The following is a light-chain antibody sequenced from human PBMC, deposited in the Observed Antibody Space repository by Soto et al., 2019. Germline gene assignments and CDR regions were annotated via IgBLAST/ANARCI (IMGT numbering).Light chain of an antibody. Sequence: QSALTQPPSVSGAPGQGVTISCTGSSSNIGAGYDVHWYQQLPGTAPKLLIYGNSNRPSGVPDRFSGSKSGTSASLAITGLQAEDEADYYCQSYDSSLSGSVFGTGTKLTVL. CDR3: QSYDSSLSGSV. CDR2: GNS. J-gene: IGLJ1*01. CDR1: SSNIGAGYD. V-gene: IGLV1-40*01.